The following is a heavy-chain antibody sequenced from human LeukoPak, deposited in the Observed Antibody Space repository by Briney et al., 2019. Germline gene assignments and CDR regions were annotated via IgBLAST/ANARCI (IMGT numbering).Heavy chain of an antibody. J-gene: IGHJ5*02. CDR3: ARDHGDYGNWFDP. Sequence: SETLSLTCAVSGGSISSGGYSWSWSRQPPGKGLEWIGYIYHSGSTYYNPSLKSRVTISVDRSKNQFSLKLSSVTAADTAVYYCARDHGDYGNWFDPWGQGTLVTVSS. CDR2: IYHSGST. D-gene: IGHD4-17*01. V-gene: IGHV4-30-2*01. CDR1: GGSISSGGYS.